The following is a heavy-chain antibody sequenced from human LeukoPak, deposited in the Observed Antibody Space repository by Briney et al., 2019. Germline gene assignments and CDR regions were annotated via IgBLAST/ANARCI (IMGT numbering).Heavy chain of an antibody. CDR1: GFTFSSYS. V-gene: IGHV3-7*01. CDR3: ARDSYGQAFDI. CDR2: IKQDGSEK. J-gene: IGHJ3*02. D-gene: IGHD4-17*01. Sequence: PGGSLRLSCAASGFTFSSYSMSWVRQAPGKGLEWVANIKQDGSEKYYVDSVKGRFTISRDNAKNSLYLQMNSLRAEDTAVYYCARDSYGQAFDIWGQGTMVTVSS.